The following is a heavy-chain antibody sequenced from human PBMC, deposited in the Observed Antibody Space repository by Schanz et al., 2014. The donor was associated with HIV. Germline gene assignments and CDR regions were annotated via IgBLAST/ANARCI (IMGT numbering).Heavy chain of an antibody. J-gene: IGHJ6*02. D-gene: IGHD6-25*01. V-gene: IGHV4-34*01. CDR2: INHSEST. CDR1: GGSFSGYY. Sequence: QVQLQQWGAGLLKPSETLSLKCAVYGGSFSGYYWTWIRQSPGKGLEWIGEINHSESTNYNPSLKRRVPLSVDTSKNHFSLKLSSVTAADTAVYYCGRVSGYYGMDVWGQGTAVTVSS. CDR3: GRVSGYYGMDV.